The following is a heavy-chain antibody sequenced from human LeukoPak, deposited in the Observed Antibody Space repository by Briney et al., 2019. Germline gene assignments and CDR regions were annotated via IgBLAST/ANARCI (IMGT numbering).Heavy chain of an antibody. CDR3: ARRPSSNRVFDY. Sequence: GASVKVSCKASGGTFSSYAISWVRQAPGQGLEWMGGIIPIFGTANYAQKFQGRVTITADESTSTAYMELSSLRSEDTAVYYCARRPSSNRVFDYWGQGTLVTVSS. D-gene: IGHD6-25*01. J-gene: IGHJ4*02. V-gene: IGHV1-69*13. CDR1: GGTFSSYA. CDR2: IIPIFGTA.